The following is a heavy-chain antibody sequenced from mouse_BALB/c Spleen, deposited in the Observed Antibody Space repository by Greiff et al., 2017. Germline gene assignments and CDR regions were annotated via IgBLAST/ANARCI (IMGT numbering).Heavy chain of an antibody. CDR3: ARGLDHYFDY. Sequence: EVKLVESGGGLVKPGGSLKLSCAASGFTFSSYAMSWVRQTPEKRLEWVASISSGGSTYYPDSVKGRFTISRDNARNILYLQMSSLRSEDTAMYYCARGLDHYFDYWGQGTTLTVSS. J-gene: IGHJ2*01. CDR2: ISSGGST. CDR1: GFTFSSYA. V-gene: IGHV5-6-5*01. D-gene: IGHD2-10*02.